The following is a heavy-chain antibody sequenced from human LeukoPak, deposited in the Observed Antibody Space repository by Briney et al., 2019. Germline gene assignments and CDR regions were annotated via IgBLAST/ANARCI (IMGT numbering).Heavy chain of an antibody. CDR2: INPNSGGT. Sequence: ASVKVSCKASGYTFTGYYMHWVRQAPGQGLEWMGWINPNSGGTNYAQKFQGRVTMTRDTSISTAYMELSRLRSDDTAVYYCARALWYGGYDRYYFDYWGQGTLVTVSS. CDR3: ARALWYGGYDRYYFDY. V-gene: IGHV1-2*02. J-gene: IGHJ4*02. CDR1: GYTFTGYY. D-gene: IGHD5-12*01.